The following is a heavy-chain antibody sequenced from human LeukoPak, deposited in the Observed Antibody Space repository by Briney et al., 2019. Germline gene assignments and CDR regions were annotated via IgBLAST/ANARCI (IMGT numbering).Heavy chain of an antibody. CDR2: INHSGST. CDR1: GGSISSYY. J-gene: IGHJ5*02. Sequence: SETLSLTCTASGGSISSYYWSWIRQPPGKGLEWIGEINHSGSTNYNPSLKSRVTISVDTSKNQFSLKLSSVTAADTAVYYCARDSSGYYHRWFDPWGQGTLVTVSS. V-gene: IGHV4-34*01. D-gene: IGHD3-22*01. CDR3: ARDSSGYYHRWFDP.